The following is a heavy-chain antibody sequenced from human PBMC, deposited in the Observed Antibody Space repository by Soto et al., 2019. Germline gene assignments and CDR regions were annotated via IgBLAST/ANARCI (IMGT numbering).Heavy chain of an antibody. CDR2: VSYDGSNK. V-gene: IGHV3-30-3*01. Sequence: GGSLTLSCAPAGFTLSSYSMHCVRQAPGKVLEWVAVVSYDGSNKYYTDAVKGRLTISRDNSKNTQYLQMNSLRAEDTAVYYCARDFEDVVLMVYGYYFDYWGQGTLVTVSS. J-gene: IGHJ4*02. D-gene: IGHD2-8*01. CDR3: ARDFEDVVLMVYGYYFDY. CDR1: GFTLSSYS.